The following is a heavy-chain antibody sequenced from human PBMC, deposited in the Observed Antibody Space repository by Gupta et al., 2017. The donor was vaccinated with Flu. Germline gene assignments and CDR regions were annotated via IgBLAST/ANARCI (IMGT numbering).Heavy chain of an antibody. D-gene: IGHD2-2*01. CDR1: GFPFSSYG. CDR3: AKDGPWTASCPYYCYYMDV. Sequence: QLKLVESGGGVVQFGTSLRLSCAASGFPFSSYGMPWVRRAPGKGLAWVADIASDGSHKDYADSVRGRFTISRDNSKNTLSLEMDSLRVEDTAVYYCAKDGPWTASCPYYCYYMDVWGKGTTVTVSS. V-gene: IGHV3-30*18. CDR2: IASDGSHK. J-gene: IGHJ6*03.